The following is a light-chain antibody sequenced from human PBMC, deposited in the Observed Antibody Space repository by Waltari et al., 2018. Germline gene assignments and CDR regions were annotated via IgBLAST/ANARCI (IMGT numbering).Light chain of an antibody. CDR3: QQYDNSPVT. J-gene: IGKJ1*01. CDR1: QSFTSNH. Sequence: EIVLTQSPGTLSLSPGERATLSCRASQSFTSNHLAWYQQKLGQAPRLLIYGASSRATGIPDRFSGSGSGTDFTLTISRLEPEDFAVYYCQQYDNSPVTFGQGTKVEIK. CDR2: GAS. V-gene: IGKV3-20*01.